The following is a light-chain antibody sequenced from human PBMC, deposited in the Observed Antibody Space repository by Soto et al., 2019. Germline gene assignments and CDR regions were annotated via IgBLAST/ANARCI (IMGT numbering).Light chain of an antibody. J-gene: IGKJ1*01. Sequence: EIVMTQSPATVTVSPGERATLSCGASQSVSDNLAWYQQKPGQAPRLLIYHASARATGIPARFSGSGSGTEFTLTISGLQYEDFAAYYCQQYNNWPPWTFGQGTKVDIK. CDR3: QQYNNWPPWT. CDR1: QSVSDN. V-gene: IGKV3-15*01. CDR2: HAS.